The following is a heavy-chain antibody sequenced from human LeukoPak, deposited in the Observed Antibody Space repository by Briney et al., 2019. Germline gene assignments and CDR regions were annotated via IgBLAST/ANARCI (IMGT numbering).Heavy chain of an antibody. V-gene: IGHV3-53*01. CDR2: IYGGGST. J-gene: IGHJ4*02. CDR1: GFTFRSSS. CDR3: ASWPGVWYGEDS. Sequence: PGGSLRLSCTTSGFTFRSSSFNWVRQAPGKGLEWVSVIYGGGSTYYPDSVKGRFTISRDTFKNTVYLQMNSLRAEDTAVYYCASWPGVWYGEDSWGQGTLVTVSS. D-gene: IGHD3-10*01.